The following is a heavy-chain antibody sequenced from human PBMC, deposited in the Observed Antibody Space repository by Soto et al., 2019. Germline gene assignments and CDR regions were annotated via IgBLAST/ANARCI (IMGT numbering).Heavy chain of an antibody. V-gene: IGHV4-4*02. CDR3: ARPERFSDAFDI. CDR2: IYHSGST. CDR1: GGSISSSNW. J-gene: IGHJ3*02. Sequence: SETLSLTCAVSGGSISSSNWWSWVRQPPGKGLEWIGEIYHSGSTNYNPSLKSRVTISVDKSKNQFSLKLSSVTAEDKAVYYCARPERFSDAFDIWGQGTMVTVS.